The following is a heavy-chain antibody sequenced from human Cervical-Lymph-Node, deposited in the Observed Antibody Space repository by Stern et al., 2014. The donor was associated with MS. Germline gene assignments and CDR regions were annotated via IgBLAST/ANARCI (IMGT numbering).Heavy chain of an antibody. CDR2: IYYSGST. D-gene: IGHD3-10*01. Sequence: QVQLQESGPGLVKPSETLTLTCTVSGGSISTYYWSWIRQPPGKGLEWIGYIYYSGSTNYNPSLKSRVTISVDTSKSQFSLKLSSVTAADTAVYYCARDSPITHAAFDIWGQGTMVTVSS. CDR3: ARDSPITHAAFDI. V-gene: IGHV4-59*01. CDR1: GGSISTYY. J-gene: IGHJ3*02.